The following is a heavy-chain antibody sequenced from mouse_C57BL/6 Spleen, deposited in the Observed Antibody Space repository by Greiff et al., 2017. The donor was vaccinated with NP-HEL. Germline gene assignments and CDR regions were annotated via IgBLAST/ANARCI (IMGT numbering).Heavy chain of an antibody. V-gene: IGHV1-80*01. D-gene: IGHD1-1*01. CDR2: IYPGDGDT. CDR1: GYAFSSYW. J-gene: IGHJ3*01. CDR3: ARRSYYYGSSYPAWFAY. Sequence: VKLMESGAELVKPGASVKISCKASGYAFSSYWMNWVKQRPGKGLEWIGQIYPGDGDTNYNGKFKGKATLTADKSSSTAYMQLSSLTSEDSAVYFCARRSYYYGSSYPAWFAYWGQGTLVTVSA.